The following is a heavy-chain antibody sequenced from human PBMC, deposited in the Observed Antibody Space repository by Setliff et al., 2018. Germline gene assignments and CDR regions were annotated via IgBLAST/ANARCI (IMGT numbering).Heavy chain of an antibody. D-gene: IGHD1-26*01. Sequence: SETLSLTCSVSGGSIDSHYWSWIRQPPGKGLEWIGSIYYSGNTNYNPSLKSRVTISIDTSKNQFSLKLSSVTAADTAVYYCASIGSGTTFDYWGQGTLVT. CDR1: GGSIDSHY. CDR2: IYYSGNT. J-gene: IGHJ4*02. V-gene: IGHV4-59*11. CDR3: ASIGSGTTFDY.